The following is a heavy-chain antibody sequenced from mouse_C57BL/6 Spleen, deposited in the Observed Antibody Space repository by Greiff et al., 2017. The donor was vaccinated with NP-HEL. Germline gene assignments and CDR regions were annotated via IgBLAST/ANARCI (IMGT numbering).Heavy chain of an antibody. J-gene: IGHJ2*01. CDR2: IHPNSGST. D-gene: IGHD2-4*01. CDR1: GYTFTSYW. CDR3: ARGGYYDYAWYYFDY. V-gene: IGHV1-64*01. Sequence: QVQLQQPGAELVKPGASVKLSCKASGYTFTSYWMHWVKQRPGQGLEWIGMIHPNSGSTNYNEKFKSKATLTVDKSSSTAYMQLSSLTSEDSAVYYCARGGYYDYAWYYFDYWGQGTTLTVSS.